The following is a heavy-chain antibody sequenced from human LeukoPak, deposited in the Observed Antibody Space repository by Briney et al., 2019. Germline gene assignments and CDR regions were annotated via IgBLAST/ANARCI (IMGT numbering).Heavy chain of an antibody. CDR1: GGSFSGYY. J-gene: IGHJ4*02. CDR2: IYYSGST. CDR3: ARSSDRVLRFLEWSPPNFDY. Sequence: SETLSLTCAVYGGSFSGYYWSWIRQPPGKGLEWIGYIYYSGSTNYNPSLKSRVTISVDTSKNQFSLKLSSVTAADTAVYYCARSSDRVLRFLEWSPPNFDYWGQGTLVTVSS. D-gene: IGHD3-3*01. V-gene: IGHV4-59*01.